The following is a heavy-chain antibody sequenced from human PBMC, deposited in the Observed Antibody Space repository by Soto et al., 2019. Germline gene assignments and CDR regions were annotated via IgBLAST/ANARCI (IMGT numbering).Heavy chain of an antibody. V-gene: IGHV4-30-4*01. CDR3: ARDPIFYYASSGYGGSYFDY. D-gene: IGHD3-22*01. CDR1: GASVTSDDYY. CDR2: VYHSGST. Sequence: SETLSLTCAVSGASVTSDDYYWSWIRQPPPKGLEWIGYVYHSGSTYYNPSLKSRVSISIDTSQNQFSLKLTSLTAADTAVYYCARDPIFYYASSGYGGSYFDYWGQGSRVTVSS. J-gene: IGHJ4*02.